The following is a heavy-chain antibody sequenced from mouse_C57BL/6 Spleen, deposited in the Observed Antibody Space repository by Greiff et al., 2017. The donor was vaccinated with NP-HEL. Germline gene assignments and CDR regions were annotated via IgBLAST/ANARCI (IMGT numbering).Heavy chain of an antibody. V-gene: IGHV3-6*01. J-gene: IGHJ3*01. CDR2: ISYDGSN. CDR3: ARALYYGNSAWFAY. CDR1: GYSITSGYY. D-gene: IGHD2-1*01. Sequence: EVKLQESGPGLVKPSQSLSLTCSVTGYSITSGYYWNWIRQFPGNKLEWMGYISYDGSNNYNPSLKNRISITRDTSKNQFFLKLNSVTTEDTATYYCARALYYGNSAWFAYWGQGTLVTVSA.